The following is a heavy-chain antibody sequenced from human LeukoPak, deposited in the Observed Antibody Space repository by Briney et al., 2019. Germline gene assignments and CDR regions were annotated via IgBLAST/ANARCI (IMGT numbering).Heavy chain of an antibody. Sequence: ASVKVSCKASGYTFTSYYMHWVRQAPGQGLEWMGIINPSGGSTSYAQKFQGRVTMTRDTSTSTVYMELSSLRSEDTAVYYCARGGVTRVPYSPFSYLDSGAREPRVTVS. CDR2: INPSGGST. D-gene: IGHD2-21*01. J-gene: IGHJ4*02. CDR3: ARGGVTRVPYSPFSYLDS. V-gene: IGHV1-46*01. CDR1: GYTFTSYY.